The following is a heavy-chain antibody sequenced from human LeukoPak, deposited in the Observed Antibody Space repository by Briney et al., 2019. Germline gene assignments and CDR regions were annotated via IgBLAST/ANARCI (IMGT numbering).Heavy chain of an antibody. CDR3: ARDAPLSSTAVTGGSYFDY. CDR1: GFTFSTYA. D-gene: IGHD6-19*01. J-gene: IGHJ4*02. CDR2: ISYDGNNK. V-gene: IGHV3-30*04. Sequence: GGSLRLSCAASGFTFSTYAMHWVRQAPGKGLEWVAVISYDGNNKYYADSVKGRFTISRDNSKNTLYLQMNSLRDDDTAVYYCARDAPLSSTAVTGGSYFDYWGQGTLVTVSS.